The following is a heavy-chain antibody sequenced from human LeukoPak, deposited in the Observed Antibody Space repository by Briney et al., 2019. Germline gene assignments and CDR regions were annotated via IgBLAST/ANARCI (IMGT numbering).Heavy chain of an antibody. CDR1: GFTFSSYS. J-gene: IGHJ3*02. V-gene: IGHV3-7*01. Sequence: GGSLRLSCAASGFTFSSYSMNWVRQAPGKGLEWVANIKQDGSEKYYVGSVKGRFIISRDNAKNSVYLQMTSLRVEDTAVYYCAREGPDGLRPKAFDIWGQGTMVTVS. CDR2: IKQDGSEK. D-gene: IGHD3-16*01. CDR3: AREGPDGLRPKAFDI.